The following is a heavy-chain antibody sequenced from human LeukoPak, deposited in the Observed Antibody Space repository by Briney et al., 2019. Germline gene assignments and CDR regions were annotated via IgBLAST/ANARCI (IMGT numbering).Heavy chain of an antibody. CDR2: ISSSSSYI. D-gene: IGHD1-26*01. J-gene: IGHJ4*02. Sequence: GGSLRLSCAVSGFPFSSYSMNCVRQAPGKGVEWVSSISSSSSYIYYTDSEKGRFTISRDNAKNSLYLQMNSLRAEDTAVYYCAKGGMGYRGSYYVGYWGQGTLVTVAS. CDR3: AKGGMGYRGSYYVGY. V-gene: IGHV3-21*04. CDR1: GFPFSSYS.